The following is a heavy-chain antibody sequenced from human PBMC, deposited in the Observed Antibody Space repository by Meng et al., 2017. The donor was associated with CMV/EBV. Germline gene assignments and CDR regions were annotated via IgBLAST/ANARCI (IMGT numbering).Heavy chain of an antibody. CDR2: INHSGST. V-gene: IGHV4-34*01. CDR3: ARGEWSRGQYQLQIARYYYYGMDV. Sequence: GSLRLSCAASGFTFSSYAMSWVRQAPGKGLEWIGEINHSGSTNYNPSLKSRVTISVDTSKNQFSLKLSSVTAADTAVYYCARGEWSRGQYQLQIARYYYYGMDVWGQGTTVTVSS. J-gene: IGHJ6*02. D-gene: IGHD2-2*01. CDR1: GFTFSSYA.